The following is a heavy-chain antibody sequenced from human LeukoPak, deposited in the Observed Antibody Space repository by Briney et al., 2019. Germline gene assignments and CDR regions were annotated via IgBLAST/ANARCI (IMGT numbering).Heavy chain of an antibody. Sequence: PGGSLRLSCAASGFTFSSYAMSWVRQAPGKGLEWVSAISGSGGSTYYADSVKGRFTISRDNSKNTLYLQMNSLRAEDTAVYYCARGHYYYDSTAWSCFDYWGQGTLVTVSS. CDR3: ARGHYYYDSTAWSCFDY. CDR1: GFTFSSYA. V-gene: IGHV3-23*01. J-gene: IGHJ4*02. D-gene: IGHD3-22*01. CDR2: ISGSGGST.